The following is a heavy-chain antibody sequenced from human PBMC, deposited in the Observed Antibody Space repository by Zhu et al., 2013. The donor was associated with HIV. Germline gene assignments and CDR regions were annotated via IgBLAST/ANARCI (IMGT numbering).Heavy chain of an antibody. D-gene: IGHD3-3*01. CDR1: GYNFDGYH. CDR3: ARGLGLNFGVVV. Sequence: QVQFVQSGAEMKRPGASVRVSCKASGYNFDGYHIHWMRQAPGRGLEWLGWINPNTGETTYAQKFQGRVSMTTDTSIDTGFLELTHLTYDDTAIYYCARGLGLNFGVVVWGQGTLVTVSS. CDR2: INPNTGET. V-gene: IGHV1-2*02. J-gene: IGHJ4*02.